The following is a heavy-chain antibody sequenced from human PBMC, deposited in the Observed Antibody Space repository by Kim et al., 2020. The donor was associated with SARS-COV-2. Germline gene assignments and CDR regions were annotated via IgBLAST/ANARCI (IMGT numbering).Heavy chain of an antibody. CDR1: GFTFTNYG. CDR3: ATGVGSI. J-gene: IGHJ4*02. V-gene: IGHV3-23*01. CDR2: ISSGGGNT. Sequence: GGSLRLSCAASGFTFTNYGMNWVRQAPGKGLDCVSGISSGGGNTDYADSVKGRFTISRDNSKNTLYLQMNSLRVEDTGVYYCATGVGSIWGQGTLVTVSS. D-gene: IGHD3-10*01.